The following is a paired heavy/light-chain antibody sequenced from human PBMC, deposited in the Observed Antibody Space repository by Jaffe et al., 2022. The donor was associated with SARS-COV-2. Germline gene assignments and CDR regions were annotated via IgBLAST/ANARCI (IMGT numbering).Light chain of an antibody. Sequence: DIQMTQSPSSLSASVGDRVTITCRASQGIRNDLGWYQQKPGKAPKRLIYAASSLQSGVPSRFSGSGSGTEFTLTISSLQPEDFATYYCLQHNSYPLTFGQGTRLEIK. CDR1: QGIRND. CDR3: LQHNSYPLT. CDR2: AAS. V-gene: IGKV1-17*01. J-gene: IGKJ5*01.
Heavy chain of an antibody. CDR2: ISGTGGST. D-gene: IGHD1-26*01. J-gene: IGHJ4*02. CDR3: AQRPSVGLTTPAVPIDY. CDR1: GFTFSNYA. Sequence: EVHLLESGGGLVQPGGSLRLSCAASGFTFSNYAMSWVRQAPGKGLEWVTAISGTGGSTYYADSVKGRFTISRDNSKNTLYLQMNSLRAEDTAIYYCAQRPSVGLTTPAVPIDYWGQGTLVTVSS. V-gene: IGHV3-23*01.